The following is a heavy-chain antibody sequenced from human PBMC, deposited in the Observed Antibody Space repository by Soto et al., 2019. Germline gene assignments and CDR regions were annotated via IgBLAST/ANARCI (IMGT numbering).Heavy chain of an antibody. CDR1: GYSFTSYW. J-gene: IGHJ6*02. Sequence: GESLKISCKGSGYSFTSYWISWVRQMPGKGLEWMGRIDPSDSYTNYSPSLQGHVTISADKPISTAYLQWSSLRASDTAMYYCASQPQRGGYYYGMDVWGQGTTVTVSS. CDR3: ASQPQRGGYYYGMDV. CDR2: IDPSDSYT. D-gene: IGHD3-16*01. V-gene: IGHV5-10-1*01.